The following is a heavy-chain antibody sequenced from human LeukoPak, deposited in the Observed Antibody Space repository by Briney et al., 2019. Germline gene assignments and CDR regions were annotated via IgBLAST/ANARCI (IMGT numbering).Heavy chain of an antibody. CDR2: ISSSGGTI. CDR3: ARSRATYAFDI. V-gene: IGHV3-48*01. CDR1: GFTFSGYS. D-gene: IGHD5-12*01. Sequence: GGSLRLSCTASGFTFSGYSVNWVRQAPGKGLEWVSYISSSGGTIYYADSVKGQFTISRDNAMNSLYLQMNSLRAEDTAVYYCARSRATYAFDIWGQGTMVTVSS. J-gene: IGHJ3*02.